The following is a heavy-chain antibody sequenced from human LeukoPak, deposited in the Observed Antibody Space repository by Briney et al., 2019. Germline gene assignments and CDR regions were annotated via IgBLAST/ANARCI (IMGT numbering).Heavy chain of an antibody. D-gene: IGHD6-19*01. CDR1: GGSISSYY. V-gene: IGHV4-4*07. Sequence: PSETLSLTCTVSGGSISSYYWSWIRQPAGKGLEWIGRIYTSGSTNYNPSLKSRVTMSVDTSKNQFSLQLNSVTPEDTAVYYCAREGRGGYRAVAGIGYWGQGTLVTVSS. CDR3: AREGRGGYRAVAGIGY. CDR2: IYTSGST. J-gene: IGHJ4*02.